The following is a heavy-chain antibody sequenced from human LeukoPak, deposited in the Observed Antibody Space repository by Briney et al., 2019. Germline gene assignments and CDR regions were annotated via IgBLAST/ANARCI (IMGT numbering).Heavy chain of an antibody. J-gene: IGHJ5*02. CDR2: INPNSGGT. V-gene: IGHV1-2*02. CDR1: GYTFTGYY. Sequence: GASVKVSCKASGYTFTGYYMHWVRQAPGQGLEWMGWINPNSGGTNYAQKFQGRVTITRDTSISTAYMELSRLRSDDTAVYYCARGSWYYDSSGYRTGWFDPWGQGTLVTVSS. CDR3: ARGSWYYDSSGYRTGWFDP. D-gene: IGHD3-22*01.